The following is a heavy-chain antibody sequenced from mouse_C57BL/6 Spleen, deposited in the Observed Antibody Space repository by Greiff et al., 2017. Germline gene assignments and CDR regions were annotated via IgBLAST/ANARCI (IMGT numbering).Heavy chain of an antibody. CDR2: ISSGSSTI. CDR3: ARLYYYGSSYGYAMDY. CDR1: GFTFSDYG. J-gene: IGHJ4*01. D-gene: IGHD1-1*01. Sequence: EVQLVESGGGLVKPGGSLKLSCAASGFTFSDYGMHWVRQAPEKGLEWVAYISSGSSTIYYADTVKGRFTISRDNAKNTLFLQMTSLRSEDTAMYYCARLYYYGSSYGYAMDYWGQGTSVTVSS. V-gene: IGHV5-17*01.